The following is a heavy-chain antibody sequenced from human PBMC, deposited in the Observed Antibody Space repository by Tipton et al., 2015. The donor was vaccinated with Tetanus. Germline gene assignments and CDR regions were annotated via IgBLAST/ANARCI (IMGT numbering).Heavy chain of an antibody. CDR2: VSDSGST. CDR3: ARRIQVFGPAILDAFDL. J-gene: IGHJ3*01. Sequence: TLSLTCSVSGAPVTSGRHHWSWIRQAPGRGLEWIGFVSDSGSTNYNPSVRGRVTISLDTSKNQFSLELSSVTAADTAVYYCARRIQVFGPAILDAFDLWAQGTMVIVSS. D-gene: IGHD3/OR15-3a*01. CDR1: GAPVTSGRHH. V-gene: IGHV4-61*01.